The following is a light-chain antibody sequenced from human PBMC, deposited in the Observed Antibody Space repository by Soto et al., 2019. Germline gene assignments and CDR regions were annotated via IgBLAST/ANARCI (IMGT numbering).Light chain of an antibody. J-gene: IGKJ2*01. V-gene: IGKV2-28*01. Sequence: DIVMTQSPLSLPVTPGEPASISCRSSQSLLHSNGYNYLDWYLQNPGQSPQLLIYLGANRASGVPDRFSGCGSGTDFTLKLSRVEAEAVGVYYCMQALQTPYTFGQGTKLELK. CDR3: MQALQTPYT. CDR1: QSLLHSNGYNY. CDR2: LGA.